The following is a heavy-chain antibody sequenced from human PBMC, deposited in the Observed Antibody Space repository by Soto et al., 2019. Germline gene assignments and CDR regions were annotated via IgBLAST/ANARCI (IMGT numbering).Heavy chain of an antibody. CDR1: GFTVSSNY. CDR2: IYSGGST. Sequence: GGSLRLSCAASGFTVSSNYMSWVRQAPGKGLEWVSVIYSGGSTYYADSVKGRFTISRDNSKNTLFLQMNSLRAEDTAVYYCAAPSYYVFWSGFAWGKGTTVTVPS. V-gene: IGHV3-53*01. J-gene: IGHJ6*04. D-gene: IGHD3-3*01. CDR3: AAPSYYVFWSGFA.